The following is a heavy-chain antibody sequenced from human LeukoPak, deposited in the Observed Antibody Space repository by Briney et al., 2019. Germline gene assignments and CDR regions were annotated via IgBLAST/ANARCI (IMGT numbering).Heavy chain of an antibody. CDR3: ARDMATAKFDY. CDR2: IYYSGST. CDR1: GGSISNGDHY. Sequence: SETLSLTCTVSGGSISNGDHYWSWIRQPPGKGLEWIGYIYYSGSTYYNPSLKSRVTISVDTSKNQFSLKLSSVTAADTAVYYCARDMATAKFDYWGQGTLVTVSS. J-gene: IGHJ4*02. D-gene: IGHD5-18*01. V-gene: IGHV4-30-4*08.